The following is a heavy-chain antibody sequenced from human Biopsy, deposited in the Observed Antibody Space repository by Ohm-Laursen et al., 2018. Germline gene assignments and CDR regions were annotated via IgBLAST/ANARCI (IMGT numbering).Heavy chain of an antibody. V-gene: IGHV1-24*01. CDR1: EYTLTELS. D-gene: IGHD1-1*01. CDR3: AADINVWNVNY. Sequence: ASVKVSCNVSEYTLTELSMHWVRQAPGRGLEWMGGFAPENGKTIYAQKFQGRVTMTEDTSTDTAYMELSSLRSEDTAVYYYAADINVWNVNYWGQGTQVTVSS. CDR2: FAPENGKT. J-gene: IGHJ4*02.